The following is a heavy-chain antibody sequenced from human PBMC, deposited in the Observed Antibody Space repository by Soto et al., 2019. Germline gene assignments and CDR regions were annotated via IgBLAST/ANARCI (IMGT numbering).Heavy chain of an antibody. V-gene: IGHV3-7*05. J-gene: IGHJ4*02. CDR1: GFTFSSYW. Sequence: TGGSLRLSCAASGFTFSSYWMSWVRQAPGKGLEWVANIKQDGSEKYYVDSVKGRFTISRDNAKNSLYLQMNSLRAEDTALYYCAKDRFLPSDSRGYLFDYWGQGTLVTVSS. CDR3: AKDRFLPSDSRGYLFDY. D-gene: IGHD3-22*01. CDR2: IKQDGSEK.